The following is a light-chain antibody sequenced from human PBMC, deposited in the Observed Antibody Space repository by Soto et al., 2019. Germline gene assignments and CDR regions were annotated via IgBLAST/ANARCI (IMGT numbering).Light chain of an antibody. CDR2: AAS. CDR3: QQSYSTPWT. J-gene: IGKJ1*01. Sequence: DIQMTQSPSSLSASVGDRFTITCRASQNISSYLNWYQQIPGKAPKLLIYAASSLQSGVPSRFSGIGSGTDFTLTISSLQPEDFATHYCQQSYSTPWTFGQGTKVDIK. CDR1: QNISSY. V-gene: IGKV1-39*01.